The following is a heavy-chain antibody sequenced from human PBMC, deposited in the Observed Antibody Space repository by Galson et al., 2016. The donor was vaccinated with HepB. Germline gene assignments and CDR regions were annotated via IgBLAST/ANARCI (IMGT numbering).Heavy chain of an antibody. Sequence: SETLSLTCTVSGGSISSSGYYWGWIRQPPGKGLEWIGIIYYGGSTYYNPSLKSRVTISVDTSKNQFSLTVISVTAADTAVYYCARHRAAVHPFDFWGRGTLVAVSS. CDR2: IYYGGST. D-gene: IGHD6-13*01. V-gene: IGHV4-39*01. CDR1: GGSISSSGYY. CDR3: ARHRAAVHPFDF. J-gene: IGHJ4*02.